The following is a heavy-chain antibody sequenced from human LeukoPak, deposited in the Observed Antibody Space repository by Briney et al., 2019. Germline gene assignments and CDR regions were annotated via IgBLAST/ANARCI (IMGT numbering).Heavy chain of an antibody. D-gene: IGHD3-16*02. CDR1: GGSFSGYY. V-gene: IGHV4-34*01. CDR3: ARREIVWGSYRYNDWFDP. Sequence: SETLSLTCAVYGGSFSGYYWSWIRQPPGKGLEWIGEINHSGSTNYNPSLKSRVTISVDTSKNQFSLKLSSVTAADTAVYYCARREIVWGSYRYNDWFDPWGQGTLVTVSS. CDR2: INHSGST. J-gene: IGHJ5*02.